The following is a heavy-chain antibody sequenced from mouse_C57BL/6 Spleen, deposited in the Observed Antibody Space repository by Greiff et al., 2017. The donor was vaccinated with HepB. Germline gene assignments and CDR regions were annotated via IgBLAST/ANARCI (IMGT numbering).Heavy chain of an antibody. CDR1: GYTFTSYW. V-gene: IGHV1-52*01. Sequence: QVQLQQPGAELVRPGSSVKLSCKASGYTFTSYWMHWVKQRPIQGLEWIGNIDPSDSETHYNQKFKDKATLTVDKSSSTAYMQLISLTSEDSAVYYCARWGTTVVAHWYFDVWGTGTTVTVSS. CDR2: IDPSDSET. J-gene: IGHJ1*03. CDR3: ARWGTTVVAHWYFDV. D-gene: IGHD1-1*01.